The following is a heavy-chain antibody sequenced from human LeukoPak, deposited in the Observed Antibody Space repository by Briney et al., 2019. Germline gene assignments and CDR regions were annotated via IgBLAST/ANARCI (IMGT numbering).Heavy chain of an antibody. Sequence: PGGSLRLSCAASGFTFDDYGMSWVRQAPGKGLEWVSGINWNGGSTGYADSVKGRFTISRDNATNSLYLQMNSLRAEDTALYYCARFLGGYDSSGPYYFDYWGQGTLVTVSS. CDR2: INWNGGST. V-gene: IGHV3-20*04. D-gene: IGHD3-22*01. J-gene: IGHJ4*02. CDR3: ARFLGGYDSSGPYYFDY. CDR1: GFTFDDYG.